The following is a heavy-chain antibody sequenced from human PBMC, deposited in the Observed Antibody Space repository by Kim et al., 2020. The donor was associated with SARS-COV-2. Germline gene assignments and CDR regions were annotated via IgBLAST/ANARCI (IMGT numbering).Heavy chain of an antibody. V-gene: IGHV6-1*01. CDR2: WYT. CDR3: ARGGRYYDY. D-gene: IGHD1-26*01. J-gene: IGHJ4*02. Sequence: WYTDYAISGESRITINPDTSTNPFFLQLNSVTPEDTAIYYCARGGRYYDYWGQGTLVTVSS.